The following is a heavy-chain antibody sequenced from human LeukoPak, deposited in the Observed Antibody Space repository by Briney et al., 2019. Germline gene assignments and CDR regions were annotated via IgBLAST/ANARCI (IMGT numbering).Heavy chain of an antibody. D-gene: IGHD6-13*01. CDR3: VRYIAAAEDY. CDR1: GGSISSSSYY. Sequence: SETLSLTCTVSGGSISSSSYYWGWIRQPPGKGLEWIGSIYYSGSTYYNPSLKSRVTISVDTSKNQFSLKLSSVTAADTAVYYCVRYIAAAEDYWGQGTLVTVSS. V-gene: IGHV4-39*01. CDR2: IYYSGST. J-gene: IGHJ4*02.